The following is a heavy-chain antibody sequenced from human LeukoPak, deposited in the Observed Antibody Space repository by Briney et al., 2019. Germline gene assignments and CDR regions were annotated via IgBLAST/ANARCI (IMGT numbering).Heavy chain of an antibody. CDR2: IANYNGDT. V-gene: IGHV1-18*01. Sequence: ASVKVSCKASGYTFTSYAISWVRQAPGQGLEWMGWIANYNGDTNYAQNLQGRVTMTTDISTRTVYMELRSLRSDDTAVYFCAREESHGMDVWGQGTTVTVSS. CDR1: GYTFTSYA. D-gene: IGHD3-10*01. CDR3: AREESHGMDV. J-gene: IGHJ6*02.